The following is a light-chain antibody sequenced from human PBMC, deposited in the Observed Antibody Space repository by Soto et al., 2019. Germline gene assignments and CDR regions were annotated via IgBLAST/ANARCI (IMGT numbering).Light chain of an antibody. J-gene: IGKJ3*01. V-gene: IGKV2-28*01. CDR2: LAS. Sequence: DIVMTQSPLSLSVTPGEAASISCRCSQSLLHRNGNSYLDWYLQRPGQSPQLLISLASNRASGVPDRFSGSGSGTDFTLHISRVEAEDVGVYYCMQALQSSFTFGPGTKADL. CDR1: QSLLHRNGNSY. CDR3: MQALQSSFT.